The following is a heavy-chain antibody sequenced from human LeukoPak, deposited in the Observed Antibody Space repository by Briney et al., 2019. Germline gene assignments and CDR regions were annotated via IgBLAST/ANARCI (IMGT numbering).Heavy chain of an antibody. CDR1: RGSISTYY. J-gene: IGHJ4*02. CDR2: IYYSGST. Sequence: SETLSLTCTVSRGSISTYYWSWIWQPPGKGLEWIGFIYYSGSTNYNPSLKSRVTISVDTSKNQFSLKLSSVTAADTAVYYCARSSSARTFFDYYRQGTLDSVSS. CDR3: ARSSSARTFFDY. V-gene: IGHV4-59*01. D-gene: IGHD1-14*01.